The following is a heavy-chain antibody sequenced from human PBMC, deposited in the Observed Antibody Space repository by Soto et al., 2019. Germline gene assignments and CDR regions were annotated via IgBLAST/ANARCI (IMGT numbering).Heavy chain of an antibody. CDR2: IYTAGGT. CDR1: GFTVSNTY. CDR3: AREGVNYYDSSYFDY. V-gene: IGHV3-53*01. D-gene: IGHD3-22*01. Sequence: GGSLRLSCAASGFTVSNTYMTWVRQPPGKGLECVSVIYTAGGTNYADSVKGRFIISRDNSKNTLYLQMNSLRAEDTAVYYCAREGVNYYDSSYFDYWGQGTLVTVSS. J-gene: IGHJ4*02.